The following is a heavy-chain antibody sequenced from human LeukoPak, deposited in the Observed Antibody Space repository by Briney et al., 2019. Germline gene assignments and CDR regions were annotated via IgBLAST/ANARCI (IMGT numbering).Heavy chain of an antibody. V-gene: IGHV3-30*18. CDR3: AKDREIGPDYFDS. CDR2: ISHDGSEK. CDR1: GFTFRSYG. J-gene: IGHJ4*02. Sequence: GSLRLSCVVSGFTFRSYGMHWVRQAPGKGLEWVTVISHDGSEKYYADSVKGRFTISRDNFKNTLYLLMNGLRAEDTAVYYCAKDREIGPDYFDSWGQGTLVTVSS. D-gene: IGHD1-26*01.